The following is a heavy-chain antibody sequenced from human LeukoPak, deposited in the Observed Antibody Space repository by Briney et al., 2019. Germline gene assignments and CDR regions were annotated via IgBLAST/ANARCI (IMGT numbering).Heavy chain of an antibody. CDR1: GYTFTGYY. V-gene: IGHV1-2*02. D-gene: IGHD3-10*01. Sequence: ASVKASCKASGYTFTGYYMHWVRQAPGQGLEWMGWINPNSGGTNYAQKFQGRVTMTRDTSISTAYMELSRLRSDDTAVYYCARITMVRGPYYFDYWGQGTLVTVSS. CDR2: INPNSGGT. CDR3: ARITMVRGPYYFDY. J-gene: IGHJ4*02.